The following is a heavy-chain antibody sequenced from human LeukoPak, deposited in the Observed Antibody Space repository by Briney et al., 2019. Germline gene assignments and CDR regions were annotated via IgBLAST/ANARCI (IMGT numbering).Heavy chain of an antibody. J-gene: IGHJ4*02. D-gene: IGHD3-10*01. CDR3: ARDRYYIFDY. V-gene: IGHV4-61*02. Sequence: PSETLSLTCTVSGGSISSSNYYWTWIRQPAGKGLEWIGRMYISGSTNYNPSLMSRVTISADTSKNHFSLKLSSVTAADTAVYFCARDRYYIFDYWGQGAPVTVSS. CDR1: GGSISSSNYY. CDR2: MYISGST.